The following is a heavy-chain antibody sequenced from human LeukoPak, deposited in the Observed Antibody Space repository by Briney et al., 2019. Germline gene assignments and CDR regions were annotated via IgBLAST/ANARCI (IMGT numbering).Heavy chain of an antibody. CDR3: AELGITMIGGV. J-gene: IGHJ6*04. CDR1: GFTFSSYW. V-gene: IGHV3-48*04. CDR2: ISSSGSTI. Sequence: GGSLRLSCAASGFTFSSYWMSWVRQAPGKGLEGVSYISSSGSTIYYADSVKGRFTISRDNAKNSLYLQMNSLRAEDTAVYYCAELGITMIGGVWGKGTTVTISS. D-gene: IGHD3-10*02.